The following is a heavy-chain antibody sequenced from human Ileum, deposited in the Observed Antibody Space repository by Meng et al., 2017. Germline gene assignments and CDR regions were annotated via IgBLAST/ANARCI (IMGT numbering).Heavy chain of an antibody. CDR1: GGSISSSSYY. V-gene: IGHV4-39*01. CDR2: IYYSGST. J-gene: IGHJ4*02. D-gene: IGHD4-17*01. Sequence: QLQLQESGPGLVKPSETLSLTCTVSGGSISSSSYYWGWIRQPPGKGLEWIGSIYYSGSTYYNPSLKSRVTISVDTSKNQFSLKLSSVTAADTAVYYCARRAHYGDPPRWGQGTLVTVSS. CDR3: ARRAHYGDPPR.